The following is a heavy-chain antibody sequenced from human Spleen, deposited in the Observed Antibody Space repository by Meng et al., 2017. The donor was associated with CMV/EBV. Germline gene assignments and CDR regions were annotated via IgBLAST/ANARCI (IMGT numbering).Heavy chain of an antibody. D-gene: IGHD7-27*01. CDR2: IHNTGST. CDR3: ARARSNGDLDD. V-gene: IGHV4-59*01. CDR1: SGSISNYY. J-gene: IGHJ4*02. Sequence: SETLSLTCSVSSGSISNYYWTWIRRPPGKALEWIAYIHNTGSTNYNPSLKGRVTISLDTSRNQFFLKLNSVTAADTAMYYCARARSNGDLDDWGQGILVTVSS.